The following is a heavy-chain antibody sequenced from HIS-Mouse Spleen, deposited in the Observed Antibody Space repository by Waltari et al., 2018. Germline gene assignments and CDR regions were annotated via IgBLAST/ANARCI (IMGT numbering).Heavy chain of an antibody. CDR3: AREIPYSSSWYDWYFDL. D-gene: IGHD6-13*01. Sequence: QLQLQESGPGLVKPSETLSLTCTVSGGSISSSSYYWGWIRQPPGKGLEWIGRCYYRGRPYHNPSLKSRVTISVETSKNQFSLKLSSVTAADTAVYYCAREIPYSSSWYDWYFDLWGRGTLVTVSS. CDR2: CYYRGRP. CDR1: GGSISSSSYY. V-gene: IGHV4-39*07. J-gene: IGHJ2*01.